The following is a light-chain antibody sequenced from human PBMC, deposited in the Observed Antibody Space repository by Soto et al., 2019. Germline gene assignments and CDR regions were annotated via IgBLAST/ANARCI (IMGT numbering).Light chain of an antibody. CDR1: SSDVGGYKY. CDR2: EVN. V-gene: IGLV2-8*01. CDR3: SAYAGINNLWV. J-gene: IGLJ1*01. Sequence: QSALTQPPSASGSPGQSVTISCTGTSSDVGGYKYVSWYQQHPGKAPKLMIFEVNKRPSWVPDRFSGSKSGNTASLTVSGLQAEDEADYYCSAYAGINNLWVFGTGTKLTVL.